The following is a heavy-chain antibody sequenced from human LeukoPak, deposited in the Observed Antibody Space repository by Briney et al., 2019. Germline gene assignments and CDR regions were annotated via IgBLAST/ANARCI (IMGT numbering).Heavy chain of an antibody. CDR3: ARESHCSGGSCFDFDY. D-gene: IGHD2-15*01. V-gene: IGHV4-39*07. CDR2: IYYSGSA. Sequence: PSETLSLTCTVSGGSISSSSYYWGWIRQPPGKGLEWIGSIYYSGSAYYNPSLKSRVTISVDTSKNQFSLKLSSVTAADTAVYYCARESHCSGGSCFDFDYWAREPWSPSPQ. CDR1: GGSISSSSYY. J-gene: IGHJ4*02.